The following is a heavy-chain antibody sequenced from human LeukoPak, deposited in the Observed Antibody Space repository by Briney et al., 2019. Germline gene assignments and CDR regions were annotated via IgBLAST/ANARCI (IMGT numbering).Heavy chain of an antibody. CDR1: GGSVSSYY. Sequence: PSETLSLTCTVSGGSVSSYYWSWIRQPPGKGLEWIAYIYYSGSTKYNPSLKSRVTISLDRSKNQFSLKLRSVSAADTAVYYCARLQVHCGGDCYTRWFDPWGQGTLVTVSS. V-gene: IGHV4-59*08. D-gene: IGHD2-21*02. CDR3: ARLQVHCGGDCYTRWFDP. J-gene: IGHJ5*02. CDR2: IYYSGST.